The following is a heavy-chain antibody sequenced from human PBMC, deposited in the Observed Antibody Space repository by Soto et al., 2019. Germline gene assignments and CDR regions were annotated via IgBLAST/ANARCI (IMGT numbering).Heavy chain of an antibody. Sequence: QVQLQESGPGLVKPSQTLSLTCTVSGGSISSAGYYWSWIRQHPGKGLEWIGYIYYSGSTYYNPSLTSRVTISIETSKNQFSLTLSSVTAADXAVXXXXXXXXXXXXXXXXXXXXXXXXXXXXDVWGQGTTVT. CDR3: XXXXXXXXXXXXXXXXXXXXXXXXXDV. CDR1: GGSISSAGYY. J-gene: IGHJ6*02. CDR2: IYYSGST. V-gene: IGHV4-31*03.